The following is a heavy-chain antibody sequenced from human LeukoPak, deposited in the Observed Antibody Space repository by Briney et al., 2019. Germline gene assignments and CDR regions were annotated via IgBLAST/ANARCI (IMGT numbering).Heavy chain of an antibody. D-gene: IGHD7-27*01. CDR3: ASGDNFDY. CDR1: GFTFSSYC. Sequence: GGSLRLSCADSGFTFSSYCMSWVRQAPGKGLEWVANIKQDASEKYYVGSVKGRFTISRDNAKNSLYLQMNSLRAEDTAVYFCASGDNFDYWGEGALVTVSS. J-gene: IGHJ4*02. V-gene: IGHV3-7*01. CDR2: IKQDASEK.